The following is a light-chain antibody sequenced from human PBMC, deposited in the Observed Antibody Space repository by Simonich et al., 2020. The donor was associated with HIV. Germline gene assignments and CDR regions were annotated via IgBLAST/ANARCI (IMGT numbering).Light chain of an antibody. CDR1: SSDVGGYNY. J-gene: IGLJ3*02. CDR3: SSYAGSYTNWV. Sequence: QSALTQPRSVSGSPGQSVIISCTGTSSDVGGYNYVSWYQQHPGKAPKLMIYDVRKRPAGFSNRFSGSKSGNTASLTISGLRAEDEAAYYCSSYAGSYTNWVFGGGTKLTVL. V-gene: IGLV2-11*01. CDR2: DVR.